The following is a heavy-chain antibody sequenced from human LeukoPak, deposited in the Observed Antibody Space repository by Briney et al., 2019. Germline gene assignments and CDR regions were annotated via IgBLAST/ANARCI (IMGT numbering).Heavy chain of an antibody. D-gene: IGHD3-9*01. CDR1: GFTFSKNW. CDR3: ARDQYYYYDILTGPMDV. Sequence: GGSLRLSCAASGFTFSKNWLHWVRQAPGKGLVWVSRISPDDKTTSYADSVKGRFTVSRDDAKKTLYLQMNSLRAEDTAVYYCARDQYYYYDILTGPMDVWGQGTTVTVSS. J-gene: IGHJ6*02. CDR2: ISPDDKTT. V-gene: IGHV3-74*01.